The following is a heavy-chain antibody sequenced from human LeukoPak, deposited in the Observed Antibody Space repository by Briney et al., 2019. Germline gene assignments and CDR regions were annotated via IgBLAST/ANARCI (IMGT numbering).Heavy chain of an antibody. D-gene: IGHD6-19*01. CDR1: KFTFSSYG. Sequence: PGGCLRLSCAASKFTFSSYGMHWVRQAPGKGLEWVAVIWSDGSNKYYADSVKGRFTISRDNSKNTLYLQMNSLRAEDTAVYYCAGTSSGPERRGMDVWGQGTTVTVSS. J-gene: IGHJ6*02. V-gene: IGHV3-33*01. CDR3: AGTSSGPERRGMDV. CDR2: IWSDGSNK.